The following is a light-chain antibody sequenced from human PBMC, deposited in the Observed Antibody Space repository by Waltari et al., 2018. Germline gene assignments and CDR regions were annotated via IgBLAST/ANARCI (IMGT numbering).Light chain of an antibody. V-gene: IGLV3-1*01. Sequence: SYELTQPPSPSVSPGQTATIACSGDTLGDKYVCWFQQKPGQSPVLLIYHDIKRPSGIPERFSGSNSGNTATLTISGTQPMDEADYYCQVWDSSAAGVVFGGGTKLTVL. CDR1: TLGDKY. J-gene: IGLJ2*01. CDR3: QVWDSSAAGVV. CDR2: HDI.